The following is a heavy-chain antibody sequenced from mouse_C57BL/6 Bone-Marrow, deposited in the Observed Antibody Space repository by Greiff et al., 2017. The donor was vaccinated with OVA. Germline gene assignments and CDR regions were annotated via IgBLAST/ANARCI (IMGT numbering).Heavy chain of an antibody. D-gene: IGHD1-1*01. J-gene: IGHJ1*03. CDR2: IWWDDDK. Sequence: QVTLKVSGPGILQPSQTLSLTCFFSGFSLSTFGMGVGWIRQPSGKGLEWLAHIWWDDDKYYNPALKSRLTISKDTSKNQVFRKIANVDTADTATYYCARIAIITTVDYWYFDVWGTGTTVTVSS. CDR1: GFSLSTFGMG. V-gene: IGHV8-8*01. CDR3: ARIAIITTVDYWYFDV.